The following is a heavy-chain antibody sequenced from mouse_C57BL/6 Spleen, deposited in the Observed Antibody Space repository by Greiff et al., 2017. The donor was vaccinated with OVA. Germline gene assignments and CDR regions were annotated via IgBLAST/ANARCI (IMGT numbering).Heavy chain of an antibody. CDR1: GFTFSDYG. CDR3: ARPGSNYGGCMDY. V-gene: IGHV5-17*01. Sequence: EVKVVESGGGLVKPGGSLKLSCAASGFTFSDYGMHWVRQAPEKGLEWVAYISRGSSTIYYADTVKGRFTISRDNAKNTLFLQMTSLRSEDTAMYYCARPGSNYGGCMDYWGQGTSVTVSS. J-gene: IGHJ4*01. CDR2: ISRGSSTI. D-gene: IGHD2-5*01.